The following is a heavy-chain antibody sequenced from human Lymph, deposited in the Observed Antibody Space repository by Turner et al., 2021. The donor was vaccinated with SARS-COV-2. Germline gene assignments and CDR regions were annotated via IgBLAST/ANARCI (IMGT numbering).Heavy chain of an antibody. J-gene: IGHJ4*02. CDR3: ARREWGGSLGHIDY. CDR2: IYPGDSDT. V-gene: IGHV5-51*01. Sequence: EVQLVQSGSEVKKPGESLKISCRPSGYSFTTYWIGWVRQMPGKGLEWMGSIYPGDSDTRYSPSFQGQVTIAADKSISTAYLQWSSLKASDTAMYYCARREWGGSLGHIDYWGQGTLVTVSS. CDR1: GYSFTTYW. D-gene: IGHD3-3*01.